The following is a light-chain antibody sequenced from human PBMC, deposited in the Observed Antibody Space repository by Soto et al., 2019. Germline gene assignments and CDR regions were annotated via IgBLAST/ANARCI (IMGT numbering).Light chain of an antibody. CDR1: QSLSSSY. J-gene: IGKJ4*01. CDR3: QQRSNWPPVT. CDR2: DAS. Sequence: ENVLTQSPGTLSLSPGERATLSCRASQSLSSSYLAWYQQKPGQAPRLLIYDASNRATGIPARFSGSGSGTDFTLAISSLEPEDFAVYYCQQRSNWPPVTFGGGTKVDIK. V-gene: IGKV3D-20*02.